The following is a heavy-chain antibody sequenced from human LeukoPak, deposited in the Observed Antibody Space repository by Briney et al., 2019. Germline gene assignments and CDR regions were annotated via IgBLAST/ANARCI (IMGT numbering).Heavy chain of an antibody. CDR3: ASFAPRSFGGSLGGVFDI. CDR2: IYSSGSA. CDR1: GGSVSGGSISGYY. D-gene: IGHD1-26*01. Sequence: SETLSLTCTVSGGSVSGGSISGYYWSWIRQPPGKGLEWIGYIYSSGSAHYNPSLKSRVTMSVDTSKNQFSLRLTSVTAADTAVYYCASFAPRSFGGSLGGVFDIWGQGTLATVSS. V-gene: IGHV4-61*08. J-gene: IGHJ3*02.